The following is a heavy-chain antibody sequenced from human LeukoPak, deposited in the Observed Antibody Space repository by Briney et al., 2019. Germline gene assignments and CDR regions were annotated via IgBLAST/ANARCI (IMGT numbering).Heavy chain of an antibody. CDR3: ARWVDIAAAGYFDY. Sequence: SETLSLTCTVSGASISSYYWNWIRQPPGKGLEWIGYIYYSGNTNYNPSLKSRVTMSVDTSKNQFSLKVTSVTAADTAVYYCARWVDIAAAGYFDYWGQGTLVTVSS. D-gene: IGHD6-13*01. CDR1: GASISSYY. J-gene: IGHJ4*02. CDR2: IYYSGNT. V-gene: IGHV4-59*12.